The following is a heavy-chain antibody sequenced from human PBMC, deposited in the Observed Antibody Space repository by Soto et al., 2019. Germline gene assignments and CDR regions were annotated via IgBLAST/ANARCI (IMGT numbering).Heavy chain of an antibody. Sequence: QVQLVQSGAEVKKPGASVKVSCKASGYTFTGYYMHWVRQAPGQGLEWMGWINPNSGGTNYAQKFQGWVTMTRDTSISTAYMELSRLRSDDTAVSYCARVDGSGSWGIDYWGQGTLVTVSS. D-gene: IGHD3-10*01. J-gene: IGHJ4*02. CDR3: ARVDGSGSWGIDY. V-gene: IGHV1-2*04. CDR1: GYTFTGYY. CDR2: INPNSGGT.